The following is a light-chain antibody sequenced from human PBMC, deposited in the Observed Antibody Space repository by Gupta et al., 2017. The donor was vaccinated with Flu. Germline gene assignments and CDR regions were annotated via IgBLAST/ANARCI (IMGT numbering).Light chain of an antibody. CDR2: EVS. Sequence: QSALTQPASVSGSPGQSITISCTGTSSDIGGYNFVSWFQQHPGKAPKLMIYEVSNRPSGVSNRFSGSKSGNTASLTTSGLQAEDEADYYCSSYASSKTFVFGSGTKVSVL. V-gene: IGLV2-14*01. J-gene: IGLJ1*01. CDR3: SSYASSKTFV. CDR1: SSDIGGYNF.